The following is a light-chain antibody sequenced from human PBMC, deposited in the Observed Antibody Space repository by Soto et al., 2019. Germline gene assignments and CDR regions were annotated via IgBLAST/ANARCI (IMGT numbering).Light chain of an antibody. Sequence: QSALTQPASVSGSPGQSITISCTGTSSDLGGYDYVSWYQQHPGKAPKLMIYEVSNGPSGVSNRFSGSKSGNTASLTISGLQAEDAADYYCSSYTSSSTLVFGGGTKLTVL. CDR2: EVS. J-gene: IGLJ2*01. V-gene: IGLV2-14*01. CDR1: SSDLGGYDY. CDR3: SSYTSSSTLV.